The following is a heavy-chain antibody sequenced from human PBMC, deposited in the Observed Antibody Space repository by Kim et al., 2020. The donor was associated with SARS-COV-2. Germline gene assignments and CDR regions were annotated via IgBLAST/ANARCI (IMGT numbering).Heavy chain of an antibody. CDR1: GFTVGSNY. CDR3: ARDRLQLVFPYYYYGMDV. Sequence: GGSLRLSCAASGFTVGSNYMSWVRQAPGKGLEWVSVIYSGGSTYYADSVKGRFTISRDNSKNTLYLQMNSLRAEDTAVYYCARDRLQLVFPYYYYGMDVWGQGTTVTVSS. CDR2: IYSGGST. V-gene: IGHV3-66*02. J-gene: IGHJ6*02. D-gene: IGHD6-13*01.